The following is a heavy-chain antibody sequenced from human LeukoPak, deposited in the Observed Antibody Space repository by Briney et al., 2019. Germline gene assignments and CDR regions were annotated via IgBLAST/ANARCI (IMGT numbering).Heavy chain of an antibody. J-gene: IGHJ4*02. Sequence: SVKVSCKASGGTFSSYAISWVRQAPGQGLEWMGGIIPIFGTANYAQKSQGRVTITADESTSTAYMELSSLRSEDTAVYYCARDPEYYYDLWGQGTLVTVSS. CDR2: IIPIFGTA. CDR1: GGTFSSYA. D-gene: IGHD3-22*01. CDR3: ARDPEYYYDL. V-gene: IGHV1-69*01.